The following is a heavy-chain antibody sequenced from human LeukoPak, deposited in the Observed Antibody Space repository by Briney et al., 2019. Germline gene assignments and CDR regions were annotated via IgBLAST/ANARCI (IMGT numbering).Heavy chain of an antibody. Sequence: GGSLRLSCAASGFTFSSYGMSWVRQAPGKGLEWVSAISGSGGSTYYADSVKGRFTISRDNSKNTLYLQMNSLRAEDTAVYYCAKDMDSRIVVVGQNYDYWGQGTLVTVSS. CDR1: GFTFSSYG. V-gene: IGHV3-23*01. D-gene: IGHD2-15*01. CDR2: ISGSGGST. J-gene: IGHJ4*02. CDR3: AKDMDSRIVVVGQNYDY.